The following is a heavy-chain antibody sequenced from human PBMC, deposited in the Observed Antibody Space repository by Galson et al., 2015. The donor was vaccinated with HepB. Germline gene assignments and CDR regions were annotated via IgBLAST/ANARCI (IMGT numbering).Heavy chain of an antibody. V-gene: IGHV3-30*04. CDR1: GFTFSSYA. CDR2: ISYDGSNK. Sequence: SLRLSCAASGFTFSSYAMHWVRQAPGKGLEWVAVISYDGSNKYYADSVKGRFTISRDNSKNTLYLQMNSLRAEDTAVYYCARAVEGGSYYSLDYWGQGTLVTVSS. D-gene: IGHD1-26*01. J-gene: IGHJ4*02. CDR3: ARAVEGGSYYSLDY.